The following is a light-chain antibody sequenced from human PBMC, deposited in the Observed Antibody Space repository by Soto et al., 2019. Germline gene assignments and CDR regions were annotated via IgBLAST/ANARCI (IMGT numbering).Light chain of an antibody. J-gene: IGKJ1*01. Sequence: EIVLTQSPGTLSLSPGERATLSCRASQSVSSGHLAWYQQKPGQAPRLLIYGVSSRATGIPDRFSGSGSGSDFALTISRLEPEDFAVYYCQQYGSSPWTSGQGTKVDIK. CDR3: QQYGSSPWT. CDR2: GVS. V-gene: IGKV3-20*01. CDR1: QSVSSGH.